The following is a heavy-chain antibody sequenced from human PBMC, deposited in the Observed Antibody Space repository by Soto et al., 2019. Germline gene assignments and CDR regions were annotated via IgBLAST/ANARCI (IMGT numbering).Heavy chain of an antibody. Sequence: QVPLVESGGGLVKPGGSLRLSCAASGFTFTDYYMSWIRQAPGKGLEWLSFISSSSGHIRYADSVMGRFTISRDNTKNSLYLQMNSLRAEDTAVYYCVRNPAAGTVDYWGQGTLVTVSS. V-gene: IGHV3-11*05. D-gene: IGHD6-13*01. CDR2: ISSSSGHI. J-gene: IGHJ4*02. CDR1: GFTFTDYY. CDR3: VRNPAAGTVDY.